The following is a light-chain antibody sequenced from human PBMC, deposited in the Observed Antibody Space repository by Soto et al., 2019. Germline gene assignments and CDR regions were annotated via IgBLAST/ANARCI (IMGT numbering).Light chain of an antibody. V-gene: IGKV3-15*01. J-gene: IGKJ2*01. Sequence: EIVMTQSPATLSVSPGERASLSCRASQSVNGNLAWYQQKPGQAPRLLIYGASTRATGIPARFSGSGSGTEFALTISSLQSEDFAAYYCQQYNNWPPRTFGQGTKLQIK. CDR2: GAS. CDR1: QSVNGN. CDR3: QQYNNWPPRT.